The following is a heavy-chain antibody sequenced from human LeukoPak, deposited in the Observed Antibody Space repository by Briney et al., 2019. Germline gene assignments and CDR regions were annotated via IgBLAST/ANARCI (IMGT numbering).Heavy chain of an antibody. Sequence: PSETLSLTCTVSGGAISIGSYYGGSVRQPAGNGLEWIGRIYTNGSTNYNPSLKSRLSISVDTSKNQLSLKPSSVTAAHSAVYHCARAPAIVASSGYYHYYCGMDVWGQGTTVTVSS. CDR1: GGAISIGSYY. J-gene: IGHJ6*02. D-gene: IGHD3-22*01. V-gene: IGHV4-61*02. CDR3: ARAPAIVASSGYYHYYCGMDV. CDR2: IYTNGST.